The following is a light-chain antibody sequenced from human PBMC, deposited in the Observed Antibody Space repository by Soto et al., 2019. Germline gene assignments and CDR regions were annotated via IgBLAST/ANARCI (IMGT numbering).Light chain of an antibody. CDR2: GVT. V-gene: IGLV2-14*01. CDR3: FSHRGGDSHV. J-gene: IGLJ1*01. Sequence: QSALTQPASVSGSPGQSITISCTGTSSDVGAYNYVSWYQQCPGKAPKLMIYGVTNRPSGVSNRFSGSKTGNTASLTISGLQAEDEADYYCFSHRGGDSHVFGTGTKLTVL. CDR1: SSDVGAYNY.